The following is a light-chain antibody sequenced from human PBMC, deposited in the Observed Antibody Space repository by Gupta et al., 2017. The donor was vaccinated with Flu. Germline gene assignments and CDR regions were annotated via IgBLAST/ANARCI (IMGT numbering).Light chain of an antibody. CDR2: EVS. J-gene: IGLJ3*02. Sequence: SALTQPASLSGSPGPSITISCTGTSSDVGGYNYVSWYQQHPGKAPKLMIYEVSNRPAGVANRFSGSKSGNTASLTISGLQAEDEADYYCSSYTSSSPWVFGGGTKLTVL. V-gene: IGLV2-14*01. CDR3: SSYTSSSPWV. CDR1: SSDVGGYNY.